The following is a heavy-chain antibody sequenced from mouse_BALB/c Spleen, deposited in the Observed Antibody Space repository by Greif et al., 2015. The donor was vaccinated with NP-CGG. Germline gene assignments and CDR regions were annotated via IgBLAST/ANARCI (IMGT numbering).Heavy chain of an antibody. J-gene: IGHJ2*01. CDR2: IRNKANGYTT. D-gene: IGHD2-10*02. CDR3: AREYGNYFDY. Sequence: EVKLVESGGGLVQPGGSLRLSCATSGFTFTDYYMSWVRQPPGKALEWLGFIRNKANGYTTEYSASVKGRFTISRDNSQSIFYLQMNTLRAEDSATYYCAREYGNYFDYWGQGTTLTVSS. V-gene: IGHV7-3*02. CDR1: GFTFTDYY.